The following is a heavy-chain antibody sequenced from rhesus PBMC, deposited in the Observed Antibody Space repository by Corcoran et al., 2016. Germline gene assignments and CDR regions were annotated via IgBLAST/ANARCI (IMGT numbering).Heavy chain of an antibody. D-gene: IGHD6-31*01. J-gene: IGHJ4*01. CDR2: ISGSSGRT. CDR1: GYSIISGYY. CDR3: AREGIAAAGTFDY. V-gene: IGHV4-99*02. Sequence: QVQLQESCPGLVKPSETLSLTFAVSGYSIISGYYWGWIRPPPGQGLEYIVYISGSSGRTNYNPSLKSRVTISKDTAKNQFSLKLSSVTAADTAVYYCAREGIAAAGTFDYWGQGVLVTVSS.